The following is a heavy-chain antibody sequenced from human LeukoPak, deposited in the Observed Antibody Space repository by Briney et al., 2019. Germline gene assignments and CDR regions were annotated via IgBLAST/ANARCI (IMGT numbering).Heavy chain of an antibody. Sequence: SETLSLTCTVSGGSISSSSYYWGWIRQPPGKGLEWIGSISYSGSTYYNPSLKSRVTISVDTSKNQFSLKLSSVTAADTAVYYCARAPLQTYYDILTADAFDIWGQGTMVTVSS. V-gene: IGHV4-39*07. D-gene: IGHD3-9*01. CDR2: ISYSGST. J-gene: IGHJ3*02. CDR3: ARAPLQTYYDILTADAFDI. CDR1: GGSISSSSYY.